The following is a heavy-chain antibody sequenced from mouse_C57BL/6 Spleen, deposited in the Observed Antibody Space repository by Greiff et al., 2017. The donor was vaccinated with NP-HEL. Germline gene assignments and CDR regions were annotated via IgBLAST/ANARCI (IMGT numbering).Heavy chain of an antibody. CDR3: ARGYYGSSSHYCDY. Sequence: VQLQQPGAELVKPGASVKLSCKASGYTFTSYWMQWVKQRPGQGLEWIGEIDPSDSYTNYNQKFKGKATLTVDTSSSTAYMQLSSLTSEDSAVYYCARGYYGSSSHYCDYWGQGTTLTVSS. D-gene: IGHD1-1*01. CDR1: GYTFTSYW. CDR2: IDPSDSYT. V-gene: IGHV1-50*01. J-gene: IGHJ2*01.